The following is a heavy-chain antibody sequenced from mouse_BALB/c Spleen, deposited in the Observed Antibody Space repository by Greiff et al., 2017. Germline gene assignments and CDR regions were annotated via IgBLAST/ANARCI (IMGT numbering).Heavy chain of an antibody. Sequence: VQLQQSGPQLVRPGASVKISCKASGYSFTSYWMHWVKQRPGQGLEWIGMIDPSDSETRLNQKFKDKATLTVDKSSSTAYMQLSSPTSEDSAVYYCARSNDYDGGGSAMDYWGQGTSVTVSS. V-gene: IGHV1S126*01. CDR3: ARSNDYDGGGSAMDY. J-gene: IGHJ4*01. CDR1: GYSFTSYW. CDR2: IDPSDSET. D-gene: IGHD2-4*01.